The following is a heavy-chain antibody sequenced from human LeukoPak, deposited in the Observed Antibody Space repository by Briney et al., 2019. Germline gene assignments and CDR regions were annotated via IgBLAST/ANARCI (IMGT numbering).Heavy chain of an antibody. J-gene: IGHJ3*02. Sequence: GRSLRLSCAASGFTFTSYGMHWVRQAPGKGLEWVAVIWYDGSKQYYADSVKGRFTISRDNPKNTLYLQMNSLRAEDTAVYYCARDSSGWYGGAFDIWGQGTMVTVSS. CDR1: GFTFTSYG. V-gene: IGHV3-33*01. CDR3: ARDSSGWYGGAFDI. CDR2: IWYDGSKQ. D-gene: IGHD6-19*01.